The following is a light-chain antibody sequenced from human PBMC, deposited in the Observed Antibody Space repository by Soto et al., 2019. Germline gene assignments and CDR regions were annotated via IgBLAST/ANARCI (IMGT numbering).Light chain of an antibody. CDR3: HQLNTWPIA. V-gene: IGKV1-9*01. CDR2: AAY. Sequence: IRLTQSRSSVPPSAGDRVPXTCRASQGIASHLAWYEEGPGKAPRLLIYAAYTLQSGVPSRFSGSGSRTDFTLTINSLQPEDFATYYCHQLNTWPIAFGQGTGMKIK. CDR1: QGIASH. J-gene: IGKJ5*01.